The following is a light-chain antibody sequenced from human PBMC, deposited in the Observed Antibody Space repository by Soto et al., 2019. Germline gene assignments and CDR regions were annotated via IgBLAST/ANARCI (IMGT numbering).Light chain of an antibody. J-gene: IGKJ1*01. CDR2: KAS. V-gene: IGKV1-5*03. CDR1: QTIYSW. Sequence: DIQMTQSPSTLSASIGDRVTITCRASQTIYSWLAWYQQKPGKAPNLLIYKASSLPSGVPSRFSGSGSGTEFTLTISSLQPDDSALYYCQQYNSYTWTFGQGTKVEIK. CDR3: QQYNSYTWT.